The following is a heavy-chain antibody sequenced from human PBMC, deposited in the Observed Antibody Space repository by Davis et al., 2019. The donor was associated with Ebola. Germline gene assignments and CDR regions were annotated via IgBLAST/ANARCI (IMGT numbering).Heavy chain of an antibody. D-gene: IGHD1-26*01. V-gene: IGHV1-18*01. CDR1: GYTFRNSA. CDR3: ARTSIVGTTTTASDI. J-gene: IGHJ3*02. Sequence: AASVKVSCKASGYTFRNSAISWVRQAPGQGLEWMGWISAYNGNTNYAQILQGRVTMTTDTPTGTAYMELRSLRSDDTAVYFCARTSIVGTTTTASDIWGQGTKVTVSS. CDR2: ISAYNGNT.